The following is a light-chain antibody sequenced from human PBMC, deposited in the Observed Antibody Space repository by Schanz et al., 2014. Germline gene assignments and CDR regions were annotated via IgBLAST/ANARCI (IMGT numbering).Light chain of an antibody. CDR3: QAWDNSVV. Sequence: SYELTQPPSVSVSPGQTASITCSGDKLGDKYAFWYQQKPGQSPILVIYQDNKRPSGIPERFSGSNSGNTATLTISGTQAMDEADYYCQAWDNSVVFGGGTKLTVL. CDR2: QDN. J-gene: IGLJ2*01. V-gene: IGLV3-1*01. CDR1: KLGDKY.